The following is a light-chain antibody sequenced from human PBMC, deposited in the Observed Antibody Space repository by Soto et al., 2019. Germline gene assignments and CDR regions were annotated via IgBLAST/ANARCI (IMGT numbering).Light chain of an antibody. Sequence: QSARTEPASVSGSPGQSITISCTGTSGDIGAYNYVSWYQQHPYTAPKLLIYGVSDRPSGVSNRFSASKSGNTASLTISGLQAEDEADYYCSSYTSSTFYVFGTGTKVTVL. CDR2: GVS. J-gene: IGLJ1*01. CDR3: SSYTSSTFYV. V-gene: IGLV2-14*01. CDR1: SGDIGAYNY.